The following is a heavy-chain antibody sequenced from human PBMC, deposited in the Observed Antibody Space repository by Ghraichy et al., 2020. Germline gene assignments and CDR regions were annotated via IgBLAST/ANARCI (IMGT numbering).Heavy chain of an antibody. J-gene: IGHJ4*02. CDR2: ISGSGGST. V-gene: IGHV3-23*01. Sequence: GGSLRLSCAASGFTFSSYAMSWVRQAPGKGLEWVSAISGSGGSTYYADSVKGRFTISRDNSKNTLYLQMNSLRAEDTAVYYCAKGWEWEPSSGLFDYWGQGTLVTVSS. CDR1: GFTFSSYA. D-gene: IGHD1-26*01. CDR3: AKGWEWEPSSGLFDY.